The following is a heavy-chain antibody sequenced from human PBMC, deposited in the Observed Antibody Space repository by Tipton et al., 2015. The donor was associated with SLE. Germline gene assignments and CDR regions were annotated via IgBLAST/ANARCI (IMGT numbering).Heavy chain of an antibody. CDR3: ARSSGDDFWSGYYIYFQH. D-gene: IGHD3-3*01. Sequence: SLRLSCAASGFTFSSYWMSWVRQAPGKGLEWVANINQDGSEKYYVDSVKGRFTISRDNAKNSLYLQMNSLRAEDTAVYYCARSSGDDFWSGYYIYFQHWGQGTLVTVSS. J-gene: IGHJ1*01. CDR2: INQDGSEK. V-gene: IGHV3-7*01. CDR1: GFTFSSYW.